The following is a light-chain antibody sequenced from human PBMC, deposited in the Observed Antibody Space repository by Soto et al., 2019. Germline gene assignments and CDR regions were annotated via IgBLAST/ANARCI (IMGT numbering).Light chain of an antibody. CDR1: NSDVGGYNY. V-gene: IGLV2-14*01. Sequence: QSALTQPASVSGSPGQSISISCSGTNSDVGGYNYVSWYQQHPGKAPKLMIYGVTNRPSGVSDRFSGSKSGNTASLSISGVQAEDEGDYYCSSYASIGTRVFGGGTKLTVL. J-gene: IGLJ2*01. CDR2: GVT. CDR3: SSYASIGTRV.